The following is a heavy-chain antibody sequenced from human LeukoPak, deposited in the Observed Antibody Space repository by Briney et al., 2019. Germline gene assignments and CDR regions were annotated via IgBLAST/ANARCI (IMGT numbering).Heavy chain of an antibody. CDR3: AREVHCGGDCYYFDY. CDR1: GFTFTSST. D-gene: IGHD2-21*02. J-gene: IGHJ4*02. Sequence: SVKVSCKASGFTFTSSTMQWVRQARGQRLEWIGWIVVGSGNTHYAQKFQERVTITRDMSTSTAYMELSSLRSEDTAVYYCAREVHCGGDCYYFDYWGQGTLVTVSS. CDR2: IVVGSGNT. V-gene: IGHV1-58*02.